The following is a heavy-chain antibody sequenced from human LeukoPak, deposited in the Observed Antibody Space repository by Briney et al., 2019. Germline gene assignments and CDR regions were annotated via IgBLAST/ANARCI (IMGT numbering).Heavy chain of an antibody. CDR3: ARDSSTMIVVSHNFDY. CDR1: GFTFSSYW. D-gene: IGHD3-22*01. V-gene: IGHV3-30*03. Sequence: GSLRLSCAASGFTFSSYWMNWVRQAPGKGLEWVAVISYDGSNKYYADSVKGRFTISRDNSKNTLYLQMNSLRAEDTAVYYCARDSSTMIVVSHNFDYWGQGTLVTVSS. J-gene: IGHJ4*02. CDR2: ISYDGSNK.